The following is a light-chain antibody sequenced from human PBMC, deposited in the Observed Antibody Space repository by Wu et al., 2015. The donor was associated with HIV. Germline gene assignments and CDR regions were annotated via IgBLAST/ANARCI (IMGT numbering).Light chain of an antibody. J-gene: IGKJ4*01. CDR1: QSVNRN. CDR2: DAY. Sequence: EIVMMQSPATLSVSPGETATLSCRASQSVNRNLAWYQQKPGQAPRLLIFDAYIRATGTPGRFTGSGYGTDFTLTISSLRSDDLGIYYCQQYTNWPPLTFGGGPRVEIK. CDR3: QQYTNWPPLT. V-gene: IGKV3-15*01.